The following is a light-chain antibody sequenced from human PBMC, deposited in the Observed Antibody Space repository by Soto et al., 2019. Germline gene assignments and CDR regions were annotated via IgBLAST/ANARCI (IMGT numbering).Light chain of an antibody. CDR2: KAS. CDR1: QSINIW. Sequence: DIQMTQSPSTVSASVGDRVTITCRASQSINIWLAWYQQKPGRAPKLLIYKASTLESGVPSRFSGSGSGTEFTLTISSLQPDDFATYYCQQYNDYWTFGQGTKVDI. CDR3: QQYNDYWT. J-gene: IGKJ1*01. V-gene: IGKV1-5*03.